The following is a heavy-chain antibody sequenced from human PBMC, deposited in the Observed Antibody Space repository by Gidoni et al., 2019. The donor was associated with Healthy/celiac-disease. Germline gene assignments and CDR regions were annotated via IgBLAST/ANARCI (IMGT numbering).Heavy chain of an antibody. Sequence: QVQLVQSGAEVKKPGASVTVSCKASGYTFTSYGSRWVRQAPGQGREWMGWISANNGNTNYAQKLQGRVTMTTDTSTSTAYMELRSLRSDDTAVYYCARVDCSGGSCYSGDYYYYYGMDVWGQGTTVTVSS. J-gene: IGHJ6*02. D-gene: IGHD2-15*01. CDR3: ARVDCSGGSCYSGDYYYYYGMDV. CDR1: GYTFTSYG. CDR2: ISANNGNT. V-gene: IGHV1-18*04.